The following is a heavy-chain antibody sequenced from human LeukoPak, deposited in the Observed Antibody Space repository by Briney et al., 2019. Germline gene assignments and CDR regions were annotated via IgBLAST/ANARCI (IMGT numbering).Heavy chain of an antibody. Sequence: GGSLRLSCAASGFTFSSFGMHWVRESPGKGLEWVAVIWYDGSTKVYADSVKGRFTISRDNSRNTLYLQVNSLRAEDTAVYYCARDRYSSMWSVFEYWGQGALVTVSS. V-gene: IGHV3-33*01. CDR2: IWYDGSTK. CDR3: ARDRYSSMWSVFEY. D-gene: IGHD6-13*01. CDR1: GFTFSSFG. J-gene: IGHJ4*02.